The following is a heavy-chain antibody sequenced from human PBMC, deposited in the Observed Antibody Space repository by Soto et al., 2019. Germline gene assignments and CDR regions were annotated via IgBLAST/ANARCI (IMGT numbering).Heavy chain of an antibody. CDR3: AKEGYYDSSGSRNDAFDI. Sequence: QVQLVESGGGVVQPGRSLRLSCAASGFTISSYGMHWVRQAPGKGLEWVAVISYDGSNKYYADSVKGRFTISRDNSKNTLCLQMNSLRAEDTAVYYCAKEGYYDSSGSRNDAFDIWGQGSMVTVSS. CDR2: ISYDGSNK. J-gene: IGHJ3*02. D-gene: IGHD3-22*01. V-gene: IGHV3-30*18. CDR1: GFTISSYG.